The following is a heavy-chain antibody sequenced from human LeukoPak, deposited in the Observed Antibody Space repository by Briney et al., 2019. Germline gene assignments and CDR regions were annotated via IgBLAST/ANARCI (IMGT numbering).Heavy chain of an antibody. CDR1: GFTFSDYY. CDR2: ISSSGSTI. Sequence: PGGSLRLSCAASGFTFSDYYMSWIRQAPGKGLEWVSYISSSGSTIYYADSVKGRFTISRDNAKNSLYPQMNSLRAEDTAVYYCARDSLYDFWSGYYFASIDYWGQGTLVTVSS. V-gene: IGHV3-11*04. CDR3: ARDSLYDFWSGYYFASIDY. J-gene: IGHJ4*02. D-gene: IGHD3-3*01.